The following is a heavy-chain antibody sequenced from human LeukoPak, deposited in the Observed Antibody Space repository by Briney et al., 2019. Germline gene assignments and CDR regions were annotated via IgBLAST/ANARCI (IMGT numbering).Heavy chain of an antibody. Sequence: GGSLRLSCAASGFTFSSYGMHWVRQAPGKGLEWVAVISYDGSNKYYADPVKGRFTISRDNSKNTLYLQMNSLRAEDTAVYYCESDYGMDVWGQGTTVTVSS. J-gene: IGHJ6*02. CDR3: ESDYGMDV. CDR1: GFTFSSYG. V-gene: IGHV3-30*03. CDR2: ISYDGSNK.